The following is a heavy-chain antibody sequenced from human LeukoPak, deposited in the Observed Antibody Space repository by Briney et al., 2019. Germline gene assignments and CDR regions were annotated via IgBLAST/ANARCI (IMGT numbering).Heavy chain of an antibody. V-gene: IGHV4-34*01. CDR3: ARAQKTYYYDSSGYYRNAFDI. CDR1: GGSFSGYY. CDR2: INHSGST. Sequence: SETLSLTCAVYGGSFSGYYWSWIRQPPGKGLEWIGEINHSGSTNYNPSLKSRVTISVDTSKNQFSLKLSSVTAADTAVYYCARAQKTYYYDSSGYYRNAFDIWGQGTMVTASS. D-gene: IGHD3-22*01. J-gene: IGHJ3*02.